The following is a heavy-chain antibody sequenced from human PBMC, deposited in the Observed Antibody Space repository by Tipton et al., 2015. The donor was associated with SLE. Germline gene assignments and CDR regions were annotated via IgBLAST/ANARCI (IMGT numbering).Heavy chain of an antibody. CDR3: ARGGEMSTVPFDY. D-gene: IGHD5-24*01. V-gene: IGHV4-34*01. CDR2: INRSGGT. J-gene: IGHJ4*02. CDR1: GGSISNYY. Sequence: GLVKPSETLSLTCSVSGGSISNYYWSWIRQPPGKGLEWIGEINRSGGTNHNPSLKSRVTISVDTSKNHFSLRLTSVTAADTALYYCARGGEMSTVPFDYWGQGTLVTVSS.